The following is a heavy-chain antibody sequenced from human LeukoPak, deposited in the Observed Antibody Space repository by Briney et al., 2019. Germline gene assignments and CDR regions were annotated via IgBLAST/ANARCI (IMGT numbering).Heavy chain of an antibody. CDR3: ARVQYNWNYFSYFDY. V-gene: IGHV1-18*01. CDR2: ISAYNSNT. D-gene: IGHD1-7*01. Sequence: ASVKVSCKASGYTFTSYGISWVRQAPGQGLEWMGWISAYNSNTNYAQKLQGRVTMTTDTSTSTAYMELRSLRSDDTAVYYCARVQYNWNYFSYFDYWGQGTLVTVAS. CDR1: GYTFTSYG. J-gene: IGHJ4*02.